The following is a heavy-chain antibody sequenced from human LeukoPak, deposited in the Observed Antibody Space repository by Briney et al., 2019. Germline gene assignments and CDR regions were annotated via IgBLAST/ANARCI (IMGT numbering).Heavy chain of an antibody. CDR2: IYYSEST. CDR1: GGSISSGDYY. D-gene: IGHD2-2*01. J-gene: IGHJ4*02. Sequence: PSETLSLTCTVSGGSISSGDYYWSWIRQPPGKGLEWIGYIYYSESTYYNPSLKSRVTISVATSKNQFSMKLSSVTAADTAVYYCARAAEVVSPPYYFDYWGQGTLGTVSS. CDR3: ARAAEVVSPPYYFDY. V-gene: IGHV4-30-4*08.